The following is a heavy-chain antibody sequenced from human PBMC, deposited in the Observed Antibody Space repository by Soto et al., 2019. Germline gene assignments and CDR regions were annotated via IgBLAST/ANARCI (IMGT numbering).Heavy chain of an antibody. CDR1: GGSFSGYY. D-gene: IGHD3-10*01. CDR2: INHSGST. V-gene: IGHV4-34*01. J-gene: IGHJ5*02. Sequence: SETLSLTCAVSGGSFSGYYWSWIRQPPGKGLEWIGEINHSGSTNYNPSLKSRVTISVDTSKNQFSLKLSSVTAADTAVYYCARGSLRVFYYGSGSLNLFDPSGQRTLVTVSA. CDR3: ARGSLRVFYYGSGSLNLFDP.